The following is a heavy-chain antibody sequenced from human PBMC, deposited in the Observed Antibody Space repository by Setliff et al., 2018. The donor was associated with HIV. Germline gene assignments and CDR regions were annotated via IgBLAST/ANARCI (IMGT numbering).Heavy chain of an antibody. Sequence: ASVKVSCKASGYTFTSYDINWVRQATGQGLEWMGWMNPNSGNTAYAQKFQGRVTMPRNTSISTAYMELSSLRSEDTAVYYCARGPDTVTYEYHYFDYWGQGTLVTVSS. CDR3: ARGPDTVTYEYHYFDY. J-gene: IGHJ4*02. D-gene: IGHD4-17*01. V-gene: IGHV1-8*02. CDR1: GYTFTSYD. CDR2: MNPNSGNT.